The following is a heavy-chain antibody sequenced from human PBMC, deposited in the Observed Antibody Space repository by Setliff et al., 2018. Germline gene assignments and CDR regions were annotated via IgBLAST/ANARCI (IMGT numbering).Heavy chain of an antibody. Sequence: GGSLRLSCAASGFSFTTYTMNWIRQAPGQGLEWISSIDTSSTWIYYADSVKGRFTISRDNAENSLYLQMNGLRAEDTAVYYCGSGLHPDYPDYWGQGTLVTVSS. V-gene: IGHV3-21*01. J-gene: IGHJ4*01. CDR2: IDTSSTWI. CDR1: GFSFTTYT. CDR3: GSGLHPDYPDY. D-gene: IGHD2-15*01.